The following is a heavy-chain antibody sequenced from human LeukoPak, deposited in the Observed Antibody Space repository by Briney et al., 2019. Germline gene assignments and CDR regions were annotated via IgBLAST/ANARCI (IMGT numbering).Heavy chain of an antibody. D-gene: IGHD4-17*01. CDR1: GYAFTGYY. CDR3: ARPIPYGDYDSYYFDY. V-gene: IGHV1-2*02. CDR2: INPNSGGT. J-gene: IGHJ4*02. Sequence: ASVKVSCKASGYAFTGYYMHWVRQAPGQGLEWMGWINPNSGGTNYAQKFQGRVTMTRDTSISTVYMELSRLRSDDTAVYYCARPIPYGDYDSYYFDYWGQGTLVTVSS.